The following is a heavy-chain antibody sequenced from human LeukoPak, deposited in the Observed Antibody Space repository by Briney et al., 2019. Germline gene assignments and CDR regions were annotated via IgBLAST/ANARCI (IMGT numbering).Heavy chain of an antibody. V-gene: IGHV1-69*13. CDR2: IIPIFGTA. J-gene: IGHJ6*03. CDR3: ARVYVLRFLEWLLYRSPDHYYYYYMDV. D-gene: IGHD3-3*01. Sequence: GASVKVSCKASGGTFSSYAISWVRQAPGQGLEWMGGIIPIFGTANYAQKFQGRVTITADESTSTAYMELSSLRSDDTAVYYCARVYVLRFLEWLLYRSPDHYYYYYMDVWGKGTTVTVSS. CDR1: GGTFSSYA.